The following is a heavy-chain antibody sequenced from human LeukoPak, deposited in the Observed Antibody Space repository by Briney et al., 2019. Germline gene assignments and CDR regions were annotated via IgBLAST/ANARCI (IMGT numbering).Heavy chain of an antibody. J-gene: IGHJ4*02. CDR2: INPSGGST. Sequence: ASVKVSCKASGYTFTGYYMHWVRQAPGQGLEWMGIINPSGGSTSYAQKFQGRVTMTRDTSTSTVYMELSSLRSEDTAVYYCARDLGHPAFDYWGQGTLVTVSS. D-gene: IGHD3-10*01. V-gene: IGHV1-46*01. CDR3: ARDLGHPAFDY. CDR1: GYTFTGYY.